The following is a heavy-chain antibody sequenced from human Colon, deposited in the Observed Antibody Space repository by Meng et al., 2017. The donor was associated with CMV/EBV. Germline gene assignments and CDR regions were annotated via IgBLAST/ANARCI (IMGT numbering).Heavy chain of an antibody. V-gene: IGHV3-21*06. J-gene: IGHJ6*02. Sequence: GESLKISCSASGFNFSSYIFNWVRHVPGKGLEWVGSITGASDYIYHVASLRGRFTISRDNAKNSLYLQMNTLRAEDTAVYYCARVRDSKNYYGIDVWGQGTAVTVSS. CDR2: ITGASDYI. D-gene: IGHD3/OR15-3a*01. CDR1: GFNFSSYI. CDR3: ARVRDSKNYYGIDV.